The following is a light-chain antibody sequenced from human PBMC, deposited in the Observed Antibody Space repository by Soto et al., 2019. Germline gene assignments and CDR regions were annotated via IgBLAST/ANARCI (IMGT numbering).Light chain of an antibody. CDR2: DVN. J-gene: IGLJ2*01. Sequence: QCALTQPASVSGSPGQSSTISCTGTSSDVGSYPYVSWYQQHPGKAPKLMIYDVNSRPSGVSNRFSGSKSGNTASLTISGLQAEDEADYYCGSYTTSSTVVFGGGTKLTVL. CDR3: GSYTTSSTVV. CDR1: SSDVGSYPY. V-gene: IGLV2-14*01.